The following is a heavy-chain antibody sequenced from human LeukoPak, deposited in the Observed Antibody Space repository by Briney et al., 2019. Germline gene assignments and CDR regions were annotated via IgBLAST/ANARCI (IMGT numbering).Heavy chain of an antibody. J-gene: IGHJ6*04. Sequence: GGSLRLSCAASGFTFSSYAMTWVRQAPGKGLEWVSAISGSGATTYHADSVKGRFTISRDNAKNSLYLQMNSLRAEDTAVYYCAELGITMIGGVWGKGTTVTISS. CDR2: ISGSGATT. CDR1: GFTFSSYA. V-gene: IGHV3-23*01. CDR3: AELGITMIGGV. D-gene: IGHD3-10*02.